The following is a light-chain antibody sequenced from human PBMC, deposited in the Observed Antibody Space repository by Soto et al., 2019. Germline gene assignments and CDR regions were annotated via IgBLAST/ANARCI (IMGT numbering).Light chain of an antibody. Sequence: DIQMTQSPSSLSASVGDRVTITCRASQSISSYLNWYQQKPGKAPKLLIYAASSLQSGVPSRFSGGGSGTDFTLTISSXQPEDFATYYCQQSYSTPLTFGGGTKVDIK. J-gene: IGKJ4*01. CDR2: AAS. CDR3: QQSYSTPLT. CDR1: QSISSY. V-gene: IGKV1-39*01.